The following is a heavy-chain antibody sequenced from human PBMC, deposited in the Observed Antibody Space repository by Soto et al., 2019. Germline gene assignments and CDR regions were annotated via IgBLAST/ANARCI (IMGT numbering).Heavy chain of an antibody. J-gene: IGHJ6*02. CDR3: AKDLPPMYDILTGYRPTWYYGMDV. D-gene: IGHD3-9*01. V-gene: IGHV3-30*18. CDR2: ISYDGSNK. CDR1: GFTFSSYG. Sequence: QSGGSLRLSCAASGFTFSSYGMHWVRQAPGKGLEWVAVISYDGSNKYYADSVKGRFTISRDNSKNTLYLQMNSLRAEDTAVYYCAKDLPPMYDILTGYRPTWYYGMDVWGQGTTVTVSS.